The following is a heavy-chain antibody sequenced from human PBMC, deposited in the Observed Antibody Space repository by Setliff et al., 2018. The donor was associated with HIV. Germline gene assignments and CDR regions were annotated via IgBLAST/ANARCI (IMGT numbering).Heavy chain of an antibody. Sequence: ETLSLSCAASGFTLSSYWMSWVRQASGKGLEWVGRILDKANGYATAYAASVKGRFTISRDDSKNTAYLQMNSLRAEDTAVYYCARDRGYYYGSGSYSPYFDYWGQGTLVTVS. J-gene: IGHJ4*02. CDR3: ARDRGYYYGSGSYSPYFDY. CDR1: GFTLSSYW. D-gene: IGHD3-10*01. V-gene: IGHV3-73*01. CDR2: ILDKANGYAT.